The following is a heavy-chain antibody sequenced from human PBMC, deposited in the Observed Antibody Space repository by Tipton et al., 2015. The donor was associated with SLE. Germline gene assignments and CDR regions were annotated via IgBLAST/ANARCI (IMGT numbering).Heavy chain of an antibody. CDR1: GFTFSTYA. CDR2: ISGSGYNR. V-gene: IGHV3-23*01. D-gene: IGHD2-15*01. CDR3: ARGLLPLLDYMEV. J-gene: IGHJ6*03. Sequence: SLRLSCVGSGFTFSTYAMSWVRQAPGKGLEWVSSISGSGYNRKYADSVRGRFTISRDNSRNTVYVQMNSLRAEDTAVYYCARGLLPLLDYMEVWGKGTTVTVSS.